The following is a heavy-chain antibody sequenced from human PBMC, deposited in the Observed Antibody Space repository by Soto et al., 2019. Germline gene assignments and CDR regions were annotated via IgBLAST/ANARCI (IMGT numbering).Heavy chain of an antibody. CDR2: IIPILGIA. CDR1: GGTFSSYT. Sequence: QVQLVQSGAEVKKPGSSVKVSCKASGGTFSSYTISWVRQAPGQGLEWMGRIIPILGIANYAQKFQGRVTITADKSTSTAYMELSSLRSEDTAVYYCARGGGSGSGWFDPWGQGTLVTVSS. D-gene: IGHD3-10*01. V-gene: IGHV1-69*02. CDR3: ARGGGSGSGWFDP. J-gene: IGHJ5*02.